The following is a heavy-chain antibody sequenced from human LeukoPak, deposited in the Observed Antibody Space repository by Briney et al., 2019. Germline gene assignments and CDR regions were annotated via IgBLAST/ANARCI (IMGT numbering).Heavy chain of an antibody. D-gene: IGHD3-10*01. V-gene: IGHV3-23*01. CDR3: AKSAVQGVVASGAWLDP. CDR1: GFTFNTYA. CDR2: ISGSGGST. J-gene: IGHJ5*02. Sequence: GGSLRLSCAAPGFTFNTYAMSWVRQAPGKGLEWVSAISGSGGSTDYADSVKGRFTISRDNSKNTLFLQMNSLRAEDTALYYCAKSAVQGVVASGAWLDPWGQGTLVTVSS.